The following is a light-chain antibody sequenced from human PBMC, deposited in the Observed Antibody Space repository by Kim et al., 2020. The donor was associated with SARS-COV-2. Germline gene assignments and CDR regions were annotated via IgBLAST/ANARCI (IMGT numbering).Light chain of an antibody. V-gene: IGLV3-10*01. CDR1: AFARKY. J-gene: IGLJ1*01. CDR3: YATDSSGMRYV. Sequence: PGQTARITCCGEAFARKYVYGYQQKPGQAPVLVIYDDSNRPSGIPERFSGSNSGKMATLTISGAEVEDEADYYCYATDSSGMRYVFGTGTKLTVL. CDR2: DDS.